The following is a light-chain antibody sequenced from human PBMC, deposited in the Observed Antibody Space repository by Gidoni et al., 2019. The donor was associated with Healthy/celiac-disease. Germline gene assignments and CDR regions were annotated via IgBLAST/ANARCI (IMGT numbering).Light chain of an antibody. CDR3: QQSYSTLWT. Sequence: IQMTQSPSPLSASVGDRVNITGRASQSISSYVNWYQQKPGKAPKLLIYAASSLQSGVPSRFRGSGSGTDFTLTISSLQPEDFATYYCQQSYSTLWTFGQGTKVEIK. J-gene: IGKJ1*01. V-gene: IGKV1-39*01. CDR1: QSISSY. CDR2: AAS.